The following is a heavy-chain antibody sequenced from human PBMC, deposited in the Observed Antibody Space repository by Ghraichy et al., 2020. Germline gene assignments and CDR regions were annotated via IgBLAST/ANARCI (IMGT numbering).Heavy chain of an antibody. CDR1: GGSFSGYY. J-gene: IGHJ5*02. CDR3: ARGRAVAGTRGNWFDP. V-gene: IGHV4-34*01. D-gene: IGHD6-19*01. Sequence: ESLNISCAVYGGSFSGYYWSWIRQPPGKGLEWIGEINHSGSTNYNPSLKSRVTISVDTSKNQFSLKLSSVTAADTAVYYCARGRAVAGTRGNWFDPWGQGTLVTVSS. CDR2: INHSGST.